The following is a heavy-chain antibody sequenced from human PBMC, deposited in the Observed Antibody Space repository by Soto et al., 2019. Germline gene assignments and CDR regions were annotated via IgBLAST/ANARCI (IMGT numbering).Heavy chain of an antibody. Sequence: GGSLRLSCSASGFPFSNHAMHWVRQAPGKGLEYVSAINYNGGTTYYVDSVKGRLTISRDNSKNTLYLQMSSLKVEDTAMYHCVTWGGIEARNLDHWGQGTLVTVSS. V-gene: IGHV3-64D*06. CDR2: INYNGGTT. CDR1: GFPFSNHA. D-gene: IGHD6-6*01. CDR3: VTWGGIEARNLDH. J-gene: IGHJ4*02.